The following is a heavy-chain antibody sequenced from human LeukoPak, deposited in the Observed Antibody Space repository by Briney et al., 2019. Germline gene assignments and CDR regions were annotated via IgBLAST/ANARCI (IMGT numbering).Heavy chain of an antibody. V-gene: IGHV1-2*02. CDR1: GYTFTGCY. Sequence: ASVKVSCKGSGYTFTGCYMHWVRQAPGQGLERMGWINPNSGGTNYAQKFQGRVTMPRDTSISTAYMELSRLRSDDTAVYYCARDRGMGATDYWGQGTLVTVSS. J-gene: IGHJ4*02. D-gene: IGHD1-26*01. CDR3: ARDRGMGATDY. CDR2: INPNSGGT.